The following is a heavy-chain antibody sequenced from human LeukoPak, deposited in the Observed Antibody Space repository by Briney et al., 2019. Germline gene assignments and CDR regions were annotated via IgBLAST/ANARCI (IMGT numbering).Heavy chain of an antibody. CDR3: AREGAYYDSSGYQNAFDI. J-gene: IGHJ3*02. Sequence: ASVKDSCKASGYTFTGDYMHWGRQAPGQGLEWMGWINPNSGGTNYAQKFQGRVTMTRDTSISTAYMELSRLRSDDTAVYYCAREGAYYDSSGYQNAFDIWGQGTMVTVSS. D-gene: IGHD3-22*01. V-gene: IGHV1-2*02. CDR1: GYTFTGDY. CDR2: INPNSGGT.